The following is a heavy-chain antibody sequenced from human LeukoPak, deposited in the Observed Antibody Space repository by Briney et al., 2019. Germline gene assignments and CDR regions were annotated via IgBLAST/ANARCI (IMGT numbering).Heavy chain of an antibody. CDR2: IGTAGDT. D-gene: IGHD1-26*01. Sequence: GGSLRLSCATSGFTFSNHAVHWVRQATGKGLEWVSAIGTAGDTFYPGSVKGRFTISRENAKNSLSLQMNSLRAEDTAVYYCVRQQTPHGNFDYWGQGTLVTVSS. CDR3: VRQQTPHGNFDY. J-gene: IGHJ4*02. CDR1: GFTFSNHA. V-gene: IGHV3-13*01.